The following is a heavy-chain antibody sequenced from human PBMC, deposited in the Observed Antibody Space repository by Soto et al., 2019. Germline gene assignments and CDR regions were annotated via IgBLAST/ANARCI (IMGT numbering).Heavy chain of an antibody. V-gene: IGHV4-39*01. D-gene: IGHD2-2*01. CDR2: IYYSGST. CDR1: GGSISSSSYY. Sequence: SETLSLTCTVSGGSISSSSYYWGWIRQPPGKGLEWIGSIYYSGSTYYNPSLKSRVTISVDTSKNQFSLKLSSVTAADTAVYYCASSRTKAKYQLLVPRPKVFQHWGQGTLVTVSS. CDR3: ASSRTKAKYQLLVPRPKVFQH. J-gene: IGHJ1*01.